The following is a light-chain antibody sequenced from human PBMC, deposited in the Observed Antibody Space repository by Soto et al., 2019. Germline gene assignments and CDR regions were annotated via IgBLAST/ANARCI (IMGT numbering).Light chain of an antibody. CDR2: GGS. CDR1: QSVSSNF. J-gene: IGKJ2*02. Sequence: EIVLTQSPGTLSLSPGERATLSCRASQSVSSNFLAWYQQKPGQAPKLLISGGSSRATGIPDRFSGNGSGTDFTLTITKLEPEDFAVYSCQQYGSSPGTFGQGTKLEIK. V-gene: IGKV3-20*01. CDR3: QQYGSSPGT.